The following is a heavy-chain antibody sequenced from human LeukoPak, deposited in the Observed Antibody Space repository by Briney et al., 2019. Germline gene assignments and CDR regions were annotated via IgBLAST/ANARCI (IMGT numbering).Heavy chain of an antibody. CDR2: IYSGGST. V-gene: IGHV3-53*01. J-gene: IGHJ1*01. CDR3: ARTDETAPAEDFQH. CDR1: GFSVSSNY. D-gene: IGHD2-21*02. Sequence: GGSLRLSCAASGFSVSSNYMSWVRHAPGKGLEWVSVIYSGGSTYYADSVKGRFTISRDNSKNTLYLQMKSLRAEDTAVYYCARTDETAPAEDFQHWGQGTLSPSPQ.